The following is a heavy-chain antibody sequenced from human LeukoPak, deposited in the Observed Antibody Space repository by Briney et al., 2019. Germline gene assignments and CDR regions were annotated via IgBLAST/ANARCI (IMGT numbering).Heavy chain of an antibody. J-gene: IGHJ4*02. CDR3: ARGASGYSSDY. CDR1: GGTFSSYA. D-gene: IGHD5-12*01. V-gene: IGHV1-69*06. CDR2: IIPIFGTA. Sequence: SVKVSCKASGGTFSSYAISWVRQAPGQGLEWMGGIIPIFGTATYAQKFQGRVTITADKSTSTAYMELSSLRSEDTAVYYCARGASGYSSDYWGQGTLVTVSS.